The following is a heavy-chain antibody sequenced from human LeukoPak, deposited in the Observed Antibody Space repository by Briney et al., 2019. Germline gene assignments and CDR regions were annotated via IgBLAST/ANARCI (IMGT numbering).Heavy chain of an antibody. D-gene: IGHD2-2*01. V-gene: IGHV3-21*01. CDR1: GFTFSSYN. J-gene: IGHJ4*02. CDR2: IDSSSRYI. CDR3: ARVGGHCTSTSCPPPDY. Sequence: GGSLRLSCAASGFTFSSYNMDWVRQAPGKGLEWVSFIDSSSRYIYQADSVKGRFTISRDNGKSSVFLQMNSLRAEDTAVYYCARVGGHCTSTSCPPPDYWGQGTLVTVSS.